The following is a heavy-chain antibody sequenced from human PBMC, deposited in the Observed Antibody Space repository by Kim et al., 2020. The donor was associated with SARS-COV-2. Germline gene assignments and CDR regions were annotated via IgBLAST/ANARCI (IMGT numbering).Heavy chain of an antibody. J-gene: IGHJ5*02. CDR2: IDPSDSYT. V-gene: IGHV5-10-1*01. D-gene: IGHD6-13*01. CDR3: ARHKLSPYIAGQFDP. CDR1: GYSFTSYW. Sequence: GESLKISCKGSGYSFTSYWISWVRQMPGKGLEWMGRIDPSDSYTNYSPSFQGHVTISADKSISTAYLQWSSLKASDTAMYYCARHKLSPYIAGQFDPWGQGTLVTVSS.